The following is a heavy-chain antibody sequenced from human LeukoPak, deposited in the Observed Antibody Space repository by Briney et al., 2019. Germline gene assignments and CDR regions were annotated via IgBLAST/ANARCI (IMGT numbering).Heavy chain of an antibody. CDR2: INTDGTNT. CDR1: GFSFRSYW. J-gene: IGHJ4*02. CDR3: ARERTTYSSSWFDY. D-gene: IGHD6-6*01. V-gene: IGHV3-74*01. Sequence: GGSLRLSCAASGFSFRSYWMHWVRQALGKGLVWVSRINTDGTNTGYADSVKGRFTISRDNSKNTLYLQMNSLRAEDTAVYYCARERTTYSSSWFDYWGQGTLVTVSS.